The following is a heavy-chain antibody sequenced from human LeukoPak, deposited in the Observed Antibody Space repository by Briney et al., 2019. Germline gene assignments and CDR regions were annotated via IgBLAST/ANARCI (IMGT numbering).Heavy chain of an antibody. CDR1: GFTVSSNY. J-gene: IGHJ3*02. Sequence: GGSLRLSCAASGFTVSSNYMSWVRQAPGKGLEWVSVIYSGGSTYYADSVKGRFTISRDNSKNTLHLQMNSLRAEDTAVYYCARSNYGAFDIWGQGTMVTVSS. CDR2: IYSGGST. CDR3: ARSNYGAFDI. V-gene: IGHV3-53*01. D-gene: IGHD3-16*01.